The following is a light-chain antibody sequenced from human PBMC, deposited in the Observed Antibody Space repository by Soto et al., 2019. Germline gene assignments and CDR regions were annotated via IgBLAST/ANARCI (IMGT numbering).Light chain of an antibody. Sequence: EIVLTQSPATLSLSPGERATLSCRASQSVSSYLAWYQQKPGQAPRLLIYDASNRATGIPARFSGSGSGTDFPLPLHRPEPENFSVYYCQQRSNWPPLITFGQGTRLEMK. CDR3: QQRSNWPPLIT. V-gene: IGKV3-11*01. CDR1: QSVSSY. J-gene: IGKJ5*01. CDR2: DAS.